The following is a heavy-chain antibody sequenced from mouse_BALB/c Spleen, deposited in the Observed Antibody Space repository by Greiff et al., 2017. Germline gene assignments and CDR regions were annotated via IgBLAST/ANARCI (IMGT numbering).Heavy chain of an antibody. CDR2: ISSGSSTI. J-gene: IGHJ2*01. V-gene: IGHV5-17*02. CDR3: ARSTMITTYDFDY. D-gene: IGHD2-4*01. CDR1: GFTFSSFG. Sequence: EVMLVESGGGLVQPGGSRKLSCAASGFTFSSFGMHWVRQAPEKGLEWVAYISSGSSTIYYADTVKGRFTISRDNPKNTLFLQMTSLRSEDTAMYYCARSTMITTYDFDYWGQGTTLTVSS.